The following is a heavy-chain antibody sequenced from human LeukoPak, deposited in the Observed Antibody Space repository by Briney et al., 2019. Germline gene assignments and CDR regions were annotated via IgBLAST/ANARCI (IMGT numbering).Heavy chain of an antibody. J-gene: IGHJ4*02. CDR3: ARGTGYCSSTSCCGLYFDY. CDR1: GGSISSSSYY. CDR2: IYYSGST. V-gene: IGHV4-39*07. D-gene: IGHD2-2*01. Sequence: SETLSLTCTVSGGSISSSSYYWGWIRQPPGKGLEWIGSIYYSGSTYYNPSLKSRVTISVDTSKNQFSLKLSSVTAADTAVYYCARGTGYCSSTSCCGLYFDYWGQGTLVTVSS.